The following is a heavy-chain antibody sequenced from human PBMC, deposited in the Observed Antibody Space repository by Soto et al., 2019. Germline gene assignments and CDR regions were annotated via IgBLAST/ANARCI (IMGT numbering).Heavy chain of an antibody. CDR3: AKGDYGSGSNYNFPEN. D-gene: IGHD3-10*01. CDR1: GFRFSSYA. CDR2: ISGSGGNT. V-gene: IGHV3-23*01. Sequence: PGGSLRLSCAASGFRFSSYAMNWIRRAPGKGLEWVSVISGSGGNTYYADSVKGRFTISRDNSKNTLYLQMNSLRAEDTAVYYSAKGDYGSGSNYNFPENWGQGTQVTVSS. J-gene: IGHJ4*02.